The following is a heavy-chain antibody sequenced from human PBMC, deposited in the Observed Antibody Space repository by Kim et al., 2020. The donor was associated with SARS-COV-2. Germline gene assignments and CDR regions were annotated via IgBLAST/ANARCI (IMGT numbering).Heavy chain of an antibody. V-gene: IGHV4-39*01. CDR2: IFYTGSS. J-gene: IGHJ4*02. Sequence: SETLSLTCTVSGVSITSSDYYWGWVRLTPGKGLEWLGSIFYTGSSYDNPSLKTRVTIAQDTSKNQFSLMLTSVTVADTAVYYCATQPRSLRRNHYFEHWGQGTLVTVSS. CDR1: GVSITSSDYY. CDR3: ATQPRSLRRNHYFEH.